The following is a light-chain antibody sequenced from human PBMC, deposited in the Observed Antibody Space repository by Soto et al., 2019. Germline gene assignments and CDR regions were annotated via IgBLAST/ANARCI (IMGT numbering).Light chain of an antibody. J-gene: IGLJ1*01. V-gene: IGLV2-14*01. CDR1: SSDVGGYNY. Sequence: QSALTQPASVSGAPGQSITISCTGTSSDVGGYNYVSWYQQHPGKAPKLMIYDVSNRPSGVSNRFSGSKSGNTACLTISGLQAEDEADYYCSSYTSSSTLVVFGTGTKLTVL. CDR2: DVS. CDR3: SSYTSSSTLVV.